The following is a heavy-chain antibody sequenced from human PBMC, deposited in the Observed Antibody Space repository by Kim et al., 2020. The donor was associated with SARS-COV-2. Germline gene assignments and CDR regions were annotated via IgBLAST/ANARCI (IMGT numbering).Heavy chain of an antibody. Sequence: ASVKVSCKASGYTFTGYYMHWVRQAPGQGLEWMGWINPNSGGTNYAQKFQGWVTMTRDTSISTAYMELSRLRSDDTAVYYCARDRIQLWLRTVGSGMDVWGQGTTVTVSS. J-gene: IGHJ6*02. V-gene: IGHV1-2*04. CDR1: GYTFTGYY. CDR2: INPNSGGT. D-gene: IGHD5-18*01. CDR3: ARDRIQLWLRTVGSGMDV.